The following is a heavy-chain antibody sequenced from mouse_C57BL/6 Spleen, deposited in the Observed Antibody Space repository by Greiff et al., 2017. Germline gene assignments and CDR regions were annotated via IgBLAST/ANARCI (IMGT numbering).Heavy chain of an antibody. J-gene: IGHJ4*01. V-gene: IGHV1-69*01. CDR1: GYTFTSYW. D-gene: IGHD1-1*01. Sequence: VQLQQPGAELVMPGASVKLSCKASGYTFTSYWMHWVKQRPGQGLEWIGDIDPSDSYTNYNQKFKGKSTLTVAKSSSTPYKQLSSLTSEDSAVKYWARRGYYYGSSYCAMDYWGKGTSVTVSS. CDR2: IDPSDSYT. CDR3: ARRGYYYGSSYCAMDY.